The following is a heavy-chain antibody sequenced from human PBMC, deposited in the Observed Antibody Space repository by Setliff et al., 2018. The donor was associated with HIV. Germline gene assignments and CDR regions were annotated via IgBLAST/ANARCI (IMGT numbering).Heavy chain of an antibody. CDR1: GFTFSTTW. Sequence: GGSLRLSCAASGFTFSTTWMSWVRQAPGKGLEWVANIKQDGSEKYYVDSVKGRFTISRDNAKNSLYLQMNSLRAEDTAVYYCARDLVWPYSSRWYDAFDIWGQGTMVTVSS. CDR2: IKQDGSEK. V-gene: IGHV3-7*03. D-gene: IGHD6-13*01. J-gene: IGHJ3*02. CDR3: ARDLVWPYSSRWYDAFDI.